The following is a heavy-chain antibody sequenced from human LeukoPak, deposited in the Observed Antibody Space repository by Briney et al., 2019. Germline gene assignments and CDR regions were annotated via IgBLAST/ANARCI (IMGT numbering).Heavy chain of an antibody. V-gene: IGHV2-5*02. CDR1: GFSLRSNAVG. Sequence: EFGPTLVIPTQTLTLTCTFSGFSLRSNAVGVGWIRQPPGKALEWLALIYGDDNKRYSPSLKSRLTVTKDSSKNQVVLTMTNMDPVDTATYFCAHDDPGYYGMDIWGKGTTVTVSS. CDR3: AHDDPGYYGMDI. CDR2: IYGDDNK. J-gene: IGHJ6*04. D-gene: IGHD1-1*01.